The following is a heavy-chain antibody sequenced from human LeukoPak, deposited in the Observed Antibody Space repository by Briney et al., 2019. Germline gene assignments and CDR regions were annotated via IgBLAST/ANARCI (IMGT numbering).Heavy chain of an antibody. CDR2: INPSGGST. D-gene: IGHD4-11*01. J-gene: IGHJ6*03. V-gene: IGHV1-46*01. CDR1: GYTFTSYY. CDR3: ARGVYSNYVGAYYYYMDV. Sequence: ASVKVSCKASGYTFTSYYMHWVRQAPGQGLEWMGIINPSGGSTSYAQKFQGRVTMTTDTSTSTAYMELRSLRSDDTAVYYCARGVYSNYVGAYYYYMDVWGKGTTVTVSS.